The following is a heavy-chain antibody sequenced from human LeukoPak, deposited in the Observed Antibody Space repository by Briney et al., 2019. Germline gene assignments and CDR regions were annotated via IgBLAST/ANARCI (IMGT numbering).Heavy chain of an antibody. CDR1: GGSISSSSYY. CDR2: IYTSGST. Sequence: SETLSLTCTVSGGSISSSSYYWSWIRQPAGKGLEWIGRIYTSGSTNYNPSLKSRVTISVDTSKNQFSLKLSSVTAADTAVYYCAREGNWFDPWGQGTLVTVSS. J-gene: IGHJ5*02. V-gene: IGHV4-61*02. CDR3: AREGNWFDP.